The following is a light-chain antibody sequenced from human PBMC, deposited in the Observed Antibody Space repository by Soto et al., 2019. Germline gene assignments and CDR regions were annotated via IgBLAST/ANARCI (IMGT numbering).Light chain of an antibody. CDR2: DVS. CDR3: CSYVGSYRV. V-gene: IGLV2-11*01. Sequence: QSALTQPRSVSGSPGQSVTISCTGTSSDVGGYNYVSWYQQHPGKAPKLMIYDVSKRPSGVPDRFSGSKSGNTASLTLSGLQAEDEADYYCCSYVGSYRVFGGGTQLTVL. J-gene: IGLJ7*01. CDR1: SSDVGGYNY.